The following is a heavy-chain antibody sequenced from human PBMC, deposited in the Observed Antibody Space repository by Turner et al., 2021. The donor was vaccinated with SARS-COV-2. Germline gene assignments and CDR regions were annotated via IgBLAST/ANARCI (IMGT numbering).Heavy chain of an antibody. CDR2: ISYDRTYK. V-gene: IGHV3-30*04. Sequence: VPLVESGGGAVESGRSMSHSCGSSGFTFRSYIMHWVRQAPGKGLEWVAVISYDRTYKYYADTVKGRFTISRDNSKNTLYLQMHTLRAEDTAVYYCAREILAAAGPPFDSWGQGTLVTVSS. D-gene: IGHD6-13*01. J-gene: IGHJ4*02. CDR1: GFTFRSYI. CDR3: AREILAAAGPPFDS.